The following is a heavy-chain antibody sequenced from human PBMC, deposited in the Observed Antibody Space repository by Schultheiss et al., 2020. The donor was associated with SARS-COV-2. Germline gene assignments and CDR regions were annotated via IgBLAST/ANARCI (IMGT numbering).Heavy chain of an antibody. D-gene: IGHD4-17*01. Sequence: SQTLSLTCTVSGGSISSSSYYWGWIRQHPGKGLEWIGYIYYSGSTYYNPSLKSRVTISVDTSKNQFSLKLSSVTAADTAVYYCARVPYGDPHFDYWGQGTLVTVSS. CDR3: ARVPYGDPHFDY. CDR1: GGSISSSSYY. J-gene: IGHJ4*02. V-gene: IGHV4-31*03. CDR2: IYYSGST.